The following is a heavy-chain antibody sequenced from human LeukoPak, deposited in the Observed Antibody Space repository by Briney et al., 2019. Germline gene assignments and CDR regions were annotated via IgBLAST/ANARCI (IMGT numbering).Heavy chain of an antibody. CDR2: INPNSGGT. Sequence: VASVKVSCTASGYTFTGYYMHWVRQAPGQGLEWMGRINPNSGGTNYAQKFQGRVTMTRDTSISTAYMELSRLRSEDTAVYYCASPFPFWSYDSSGYYYEFDYWGQGTLVTVSS. D-gene: IGHD3-22*01. CDR1: GYTFTGYY. CDR3: ASPFPFWSYDSSGYYYEFDY. J-gene: IGHJ4*02. V-gene: IGHV1-2*06.